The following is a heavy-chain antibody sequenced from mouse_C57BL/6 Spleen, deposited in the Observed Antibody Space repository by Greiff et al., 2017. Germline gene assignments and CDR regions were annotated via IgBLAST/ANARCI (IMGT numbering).Heavy chain of an antibody. V-gene: IGHV1-55*01. D-gene: IGHD3-1*01. Sequence: QVQLQQPGAELVKPGASVKMSCKASGYTFTSYWITWVKQRPGQGLEWIGDIYPGSGSTNYNEKFKSKATLTVDTSTRTAYMQLSSLTSEDSAVYYGARRGLRAWFAYWGQGTLVTVSA. CDR1: GYTFTSYW. CDR3: ARRGLRAWFAY. J-gene: IGHJ3*01. CDR2: IYPGSGST.